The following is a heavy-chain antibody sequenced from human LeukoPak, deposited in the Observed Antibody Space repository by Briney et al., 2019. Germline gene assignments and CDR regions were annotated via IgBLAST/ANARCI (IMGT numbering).Heavy chain of an antibody. V-gene: IGHV1-2*02. CDR2: INPKSGDT. CDR1: GYTFTGYY. J-gene: IGHJ3*02. CDR3: AREVMRREYSSYAFDT. D-gene: IGHD6-6*01. Sequence: ASVKVSCKTSGYTFTGYYMHWVRQAPGQNLEWMGWINPKSGDTNYAQKFQDRITMTTDTSTSTAYMELRSLRSDDTAVYYCAREVMRREYSSYAFDTWGQGTMVTVSS.